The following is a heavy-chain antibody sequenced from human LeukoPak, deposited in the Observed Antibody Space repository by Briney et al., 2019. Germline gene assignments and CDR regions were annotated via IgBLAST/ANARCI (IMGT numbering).Heavy chain of an antibody. CDR3: AKGGGYCSSTSCYTRWFDP. J-gene: IGHJ5*02. CDR2: ISGSGGST. D-gene: IGHD2-2*02. V-gene: IGHV3-23*01. CDR1: GFTFSSYA. Sequence: PGGSLRLSCAASGFTFSSYAMSWVRQAPGKGLEWVSAISGSGGSTYYADSVKGRFTISRDNSKNTLYLQMNSLRAEDTAVYYCAKGGGYCSSTSCYTRWFDPWGQGTLVTVSS.